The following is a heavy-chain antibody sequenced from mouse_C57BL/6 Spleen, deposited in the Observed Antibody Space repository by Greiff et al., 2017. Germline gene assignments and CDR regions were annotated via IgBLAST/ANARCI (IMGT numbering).Heavy chain of an antibody. CDR1: GFTFSSYG. CDR3: ARHNDYFDY. J-gene: IGHJ2*01. CDR2: ISSGGSYT. Sequence: EVHLVESGGDLVKPGGSLKLSCAASGFTFSSYGMSWVRQTPDKRLEWVATISSGGSYTYYPDSVKGRFTISRDNAKNTLYLQMSSLKSEDTAMYYCARHNDYFDYWGQGTTLTVSS. V-gene: IGHV5-6*01.